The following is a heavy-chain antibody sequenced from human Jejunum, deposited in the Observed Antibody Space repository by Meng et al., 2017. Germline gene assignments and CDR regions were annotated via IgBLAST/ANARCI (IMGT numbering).Heavy chain of an antibody. CDR2: INPISGDT. V-gene: IGHV1-2*06. J-gene: IGHJ4*02. Sequence: QVQLVQSGAEVKKSGASVKVSCKASGYTFSDYYMHWVRQAPGQGLEWMGRINPISGDTNYAQKFQGRVTMTRDTSISTAYMELSSLTSDDTAEYYCARENYDISGYYYSTFWGQESLVTVSS. CDR1: GYTFSDYY. D-gene: IGHD3-22*01. CDR3: ARENYDISGYYYSTF.